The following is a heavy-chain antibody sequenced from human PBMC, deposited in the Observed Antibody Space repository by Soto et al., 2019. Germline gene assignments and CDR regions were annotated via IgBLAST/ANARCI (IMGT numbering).Heavy chain of an antibody. D-gene: IGHD5-12*01. Sequence: GGSLRLSCAASGFTFSSYGMHWVRQAPGKGLEWVAVISYDGSNKYYADSVKGRFTISRDNSKNTLYLQMNSLRAEDTAVYYCAKAVYSGTEYYFDYWGQGTLVTVSS. CDR3: AKAVYSGTEYYFDY. V-gene: IGHV3-30*18. J-gene: IGHJ4*02. CDR2: ISYDGSNK. CDR1: GFTFSSYG.